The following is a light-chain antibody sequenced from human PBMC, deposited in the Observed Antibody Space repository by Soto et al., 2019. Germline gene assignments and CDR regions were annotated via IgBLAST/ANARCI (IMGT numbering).Light chain of an antibody. CDR3: QQYNSCVYT. Sequence: DIQMTQSPSTLSASVGDGVTITCRASQSISSWLAWYQQKPGKAPKLLIYDASSLEGGVPSRFSVSGSGTEFTLTISSLQPDEFATYYCQQYNSCVYTFGQGTKLEIK. CDR2: DAS. CDR1: QSISSW. V-gene: IGKV1-5*01. J-gene: IGKJ2*01.